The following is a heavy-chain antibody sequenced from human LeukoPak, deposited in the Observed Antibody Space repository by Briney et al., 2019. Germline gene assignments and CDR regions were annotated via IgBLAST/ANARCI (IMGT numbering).Heavy chain of an antibody. CDR1: GFTFDDYT. V-gene: IGHV3-43*01. CDR3: AKDIATLTTPDY. J-gene: IGHJ4*02. CDR2: ISWDGGST. D-gene: IGHD4-17*01. Sequence: GGSLRLSCAASGFTFDDYTMHWVRQAPGEGVEGVSLISWDGGSTYYADSVKGRFTVSRDNSKNSLYLQMSSLRTEDTALYYCAKDIATLTTPDYWGQGTLVTVSS.